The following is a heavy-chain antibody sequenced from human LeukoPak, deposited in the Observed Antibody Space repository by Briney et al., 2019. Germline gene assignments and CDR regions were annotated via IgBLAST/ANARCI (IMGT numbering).Heavy chain of an antibody. J-gene: IGHJ4*02. V-gene: IGHV3-21*01. CDR3: ASQLVVPAAVHDY. D-gene: IGHD2-2*01. CDR1: GFTFSSYS. CDR2: ISSSSSYI. Sequence: GESLRLSCAASGFTFSSYSMNWVRQAAGKGLEWVSSISSSSSYIYYADSVKGRFTISRDNAKNSLYLQMNSLRAEDTAVYYCASQLVVPAAVHDYWGQGTLVTVSS.